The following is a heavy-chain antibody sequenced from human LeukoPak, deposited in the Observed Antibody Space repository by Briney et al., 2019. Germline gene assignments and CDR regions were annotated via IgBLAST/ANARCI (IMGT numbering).Heavy chain of an antibody. Sequence: VKVSGEAPRTTIRRSAISWVRQDPGQGLEWMGGVIPILGTTNYAQKFQDRVSITTDESTSTAYMEVTSLRSVDTAVYYCARDDGSATMGFDSWGQGTLVTVSS. D-gene: IGHD1-26*01. CDR1: RTTIRRSA. CDR3: ARDDGSATMGFDS. V-gene: IGHV1-69*05. J-gene: IGHJ4*02. CDR2: VIPILGTT.